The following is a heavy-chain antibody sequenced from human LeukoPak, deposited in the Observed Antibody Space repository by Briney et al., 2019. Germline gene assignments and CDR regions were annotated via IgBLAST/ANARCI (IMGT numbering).Heavy chain of an antibody. CDR1: GYTFTGYY. CDR2: INPNSGGT. CDR3: ARERGRELLRGYWFDP. V-gene: IGHV1-2*02. J-gene: IGHJ5*02. D-gene: IGHD1-26*01. Sequence: ASVKVSCKASGYTFTGYYMHWVRQAPGQGLEWMGWINPNSGGTNYAQKFQGRVTMTRDTSISTAYMELSRLRSDDTAVYYCARERGRELLRGYWFDPWGQGTLVTVSS.